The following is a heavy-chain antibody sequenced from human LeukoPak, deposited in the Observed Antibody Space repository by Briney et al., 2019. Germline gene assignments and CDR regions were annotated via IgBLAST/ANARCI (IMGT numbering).Heavy chain of an antibody. CDR1: GFTFSNYA. CDR2: IQYDGSDT. D-gene: IGHD2-21*01. J-gene: IGHJ5*02. Sequence: GGSLRLSCAASGFTFSNYAMSWVRQAPGKGLEWVAGIQYDGSDTFYLDSVKGRFTISRDNSKNTLYLQMNSLRAEDTAVYYCAKDVGIASLSNWFDPWGQGTLVTVSS. V-gene: IGHV3-30*02. CDR3: AKDVGIASLSNWFDP.